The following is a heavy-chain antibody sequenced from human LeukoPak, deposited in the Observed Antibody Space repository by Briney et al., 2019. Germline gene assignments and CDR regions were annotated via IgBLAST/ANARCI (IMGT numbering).Heavy chain of an antibody. CDR2: ISGIANAI. J-gene: IGHJ4*02. Sequence: GGSLRLSCAASGFTFTDYAMSWVRQAQGTGLEWVSAISGIANAIFYASSVKGRFTISRDNSKNTLSLQMSSLRAEDTAVYYCVRHLATSGSYPLDYWGQGTLVTVSS. CDR3: VRHLATSGSYPLDY. V-gene: IGHV3-23*01. CDR1: GFTFTDYA. D-gene: IGHD2-15*01.